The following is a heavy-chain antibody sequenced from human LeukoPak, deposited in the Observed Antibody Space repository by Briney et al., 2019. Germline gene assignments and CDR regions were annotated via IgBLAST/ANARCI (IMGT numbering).Heavy chain of an antibody. CDR3: ARGGWYYDFWSGWEDYFDY. CDR2: IYYSGST. J-gene: IGHJ4*02. CDR1: GGSISSYY. V-gene: IGHV4-59*01. Sequence: SETLSLTCTVSGGSISSYYWSWIRQPPGKGLEWIGYIYYSGSTNYNPSLKSRVTISVDTSKNQFSLKLSSVTAADTAVYYCARGGWYYDFWSGWEDYFDYWGQGTLVTVSS. D-gene: IGHD3-3*01.